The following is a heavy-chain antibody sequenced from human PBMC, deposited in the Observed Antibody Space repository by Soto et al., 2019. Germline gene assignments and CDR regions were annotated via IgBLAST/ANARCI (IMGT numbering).Heavy chain of an antibody. CDR3: ARRGSDFESSGYYPLFDY. V-gene: IGHV3-53*01. CDR2: IYGGDDT. J-gene: IGHJ4*01. CDR1: GFTVSSNY. Sequence: GGSLRLSCAASGFTVSSNYMSWVRQPPGKGLEWVSVIYGGDDTYYPDSVKGRSTISRDNPNNMLYLQMNSLRADDTAVYYCARRGSDFESSGYYPLFDYWGHGTLVTVSS. D-gene: IGHD3-22*01.